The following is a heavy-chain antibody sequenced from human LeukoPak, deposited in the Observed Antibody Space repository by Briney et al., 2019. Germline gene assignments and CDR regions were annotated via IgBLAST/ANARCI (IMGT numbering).Heavy chain of an antibody. J-gene: IGHJ4*02. CDR2: IYTSGST. D-gene: IGHD3-22*01. Sequence: SETLSLTCTVSGGSISSGSYYWSWIRQPAGKGLEWIGRIYTSGSTNYNPSLKSRVTMSVDTSKNQFSLKLSSVTAADTAVYYCARARVGYYYDSSGYYPFDYWGRGTLVTVSS. CDR1: GGSISSGSYY. CDR3: ARARVGYYYDSSGYYPFDY. V-gene: IGHV4-61*02.